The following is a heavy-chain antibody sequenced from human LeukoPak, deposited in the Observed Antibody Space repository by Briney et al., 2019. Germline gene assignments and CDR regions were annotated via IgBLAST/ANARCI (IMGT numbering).Heavy chain of an antibody. CDR3: ARDDVEGIAAAEIGLIDY. V-gene: IGHV1-46*01. CDR1: GYTFTSYY. J-gene: IGHJ4*02. D-gene: IGHD6-13*01. CDR2: INPSGGST. Sequence: ASVKVSCKGSGYTFTSYYMHWVRQAPGQGLEWMGAINPSGGSTSYAQKFQGRVPMTRHMSTGTVYMELSSLRSEDTAVYYCARDDVEGIAAAEIGLIDYWGQGTLVTVSS.